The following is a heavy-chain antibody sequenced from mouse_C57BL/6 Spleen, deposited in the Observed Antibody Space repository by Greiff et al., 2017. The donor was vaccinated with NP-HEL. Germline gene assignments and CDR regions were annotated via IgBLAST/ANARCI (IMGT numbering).Heavy chain of an antibody. CDR1: GYTFTSYW. CDR2: IDPSDSYT. J-gene: IGHJ4*01. D-gene: IGHD3-2*02. Sequence: QVQLQQPGAELVKPGASVKLSCKASGYTFTSYWMQWVKQRPGQGLEWIGEIDPSDSYTNYNQKFKGKATLTVDTSSRTAYMQLSSLTSEDSAVYYCARQLRLRYYAMDYWGQGTSVTVSS. CDR3: ARQLRLRYYAMDY. V-gene: IGHV1-50*01.